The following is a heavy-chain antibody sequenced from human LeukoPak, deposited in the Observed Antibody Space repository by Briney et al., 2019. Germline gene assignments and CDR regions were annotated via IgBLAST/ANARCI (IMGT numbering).Heavy chain of an antibody. J-gene: IGHJ4*02. CDR1: GGSISSYY. CDR2: IYYSGST. Sequence: SETLSLTCTVSGGSISSYYWSWIRQPPGKGLEWIAYIYYSGSTNYNPSLKSRVTISVDTSKNQFSLKLSSVTAADTAVYYCARIAVAGTFLDYWGQGTLVTVSS. V-gene: IGHV4-59*01. D-gene: IGHD6-19*01. CDR3: ARIAVAGTFLDY.